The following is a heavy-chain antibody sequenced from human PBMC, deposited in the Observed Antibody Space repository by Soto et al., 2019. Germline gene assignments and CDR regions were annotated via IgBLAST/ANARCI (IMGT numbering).Heavy chain of an antibody. CDR1: GGTFSSYA. D-gene: IGHD1-26*01. CDR3: GRAVDSGGFLDVFDT. Sequence: QVQLVQSGAEVKKPGSSVKVSCKASGGTFSSYAISWVRQAPGQGLEWMGGIIPIFGTANYAQKFQGRVTITADESRGTAYLGRGALSFEATAVFSWGRAVDSGGFLDVFDTGGQGTMSPSLQ. V-gene: IGHV1-69*12. CDR2: IIPIFGTA. J-gene: IGHJ3*02.